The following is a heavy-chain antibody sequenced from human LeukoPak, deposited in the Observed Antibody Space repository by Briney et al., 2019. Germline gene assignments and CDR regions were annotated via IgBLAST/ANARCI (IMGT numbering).Heavy chain of an antibody. CDR2: IKEDGSEK. CDR3: ARTRDSSGCFDL. V-gene: IGHV3-7*01. Sequence: GGSLRLSCAASGFTFSNYWMAWVRQAPGKGLEWVANIKEDGSEKYYVDSVKGRFTISRDNADNSLYLQMNSLRAEDTAVYYCARTRDSSGCFDLWGQGTLVTVSS. D-gene: IGHD6-19*01. CDR1: GFTFSNYW. J-gene: IGHJ5*02.